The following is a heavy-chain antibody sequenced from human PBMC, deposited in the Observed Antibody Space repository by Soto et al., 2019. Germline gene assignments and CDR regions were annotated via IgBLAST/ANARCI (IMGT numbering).Heavy chain of an antibody. V-gene: IGHV4-30-2*05. J-gene: IGHJ4*02. CDR2: IYHSGSP. D-gene: IGHD1-1*01. Sequence: SETLSLTCDVSGDTISTGGYTWAWIRQPPGKALEWIGYIYHSGSPYYNPSLKSRVTISVDTSKNQFSLKLSSVTAADTAVYYCARDSREWNDEGYYFDYWGQGTLVTVSS. CDR1: GDTISTGGYT. CDR3: ARDSREWNDEGYYFDY.